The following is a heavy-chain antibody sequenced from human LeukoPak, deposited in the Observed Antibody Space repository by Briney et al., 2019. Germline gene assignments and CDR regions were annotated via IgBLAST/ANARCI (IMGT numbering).Heavy chain of an antibody. J-gene: IGHJ4*02. V-gene: IGHV1-18*01. CDR1: GYTFTSYG. CDR3: AREWVAVAGKPPNLDY. D-gene: IGHD6-19*01. CDR2: IGAYNGNT. Sequence: ASVKASCKASGYTFTSYGISWVRQPPGQGLEWMGWIGAYNGNTNYAQKLQGRVTMTTDTYTSTAYMELRSLRSDDTAVYYCAREWVAVAGKPPNLDYGGQGTLVTVSS.